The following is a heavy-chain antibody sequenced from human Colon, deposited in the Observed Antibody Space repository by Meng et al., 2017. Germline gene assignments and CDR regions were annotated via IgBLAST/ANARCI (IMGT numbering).Heavy chain of an antibody. J-gene: IGHJ5*02. CDR3: ARDLYYYVDWFDP. V-gene: IGHV1-69*06. CDR1: GGTFSSYA. D-gene: IGHD3-10*02. Sequence: SVKVSCKVSGGTFSSYAISWVRQAPGQGLEWMGGIIPIFGTANYAQKFQGRVTITADKSTSTAYMELSSLRSEDTAVYYCARDLYYYVDWFDPWGQGTLVTVSS. CDR2: IIPIFGTA.